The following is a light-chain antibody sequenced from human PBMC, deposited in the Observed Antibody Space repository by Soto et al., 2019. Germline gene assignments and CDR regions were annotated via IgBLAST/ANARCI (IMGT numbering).Light chain of an antibody. CDR2: GAS. V-gene: IGKV3D-20*02. J-gene: IGKJ1*01. CDR3: LQRSDWRT. CDR1: QSVSSSF. Sequence: PGERVTLSCRASQSVSSSFLTWYQQKPGQAPRLLIYGASTRATGIPARFSGSGSGTDFTLTISSLQPEDFAVYYCLQRSDWRTFGRGTKVEIK.